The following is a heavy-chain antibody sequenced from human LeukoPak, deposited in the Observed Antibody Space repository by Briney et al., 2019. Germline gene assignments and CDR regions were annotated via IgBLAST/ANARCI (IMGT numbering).Heavy chain of an antibody. CDR1: GYTFTSYG. Sequence: GASVKVSCTASGYTFTSYGISWVRQAPGQGLEWMGWISAYNGNTNYAQKLKGRVTMTTDTSTSTDYMELRSLRSDDAAVYYCVRDFTGIFDYWGQGTLVTVSS. CDR3: VRDFTGIFDY. D-gene: IGHD3-9*01. CDR2: ISAYNGNT. J-gene: IGHJ4*02. V-gene: IGHV1-18*01.